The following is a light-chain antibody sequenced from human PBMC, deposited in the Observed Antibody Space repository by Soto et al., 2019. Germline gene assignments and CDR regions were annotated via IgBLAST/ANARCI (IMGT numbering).Light chain of an antibody. CDR1: QRVGSS. J-gene: IGKJ4*01. Sequence: EIVLTQSPATLSLSPGERATLSCRASQRVGSSLAWYQQKPGQPPSLLIYDSSNRATGIPARFSGSGSGTDFTLTISSLEPEDFAVYYCQQRRELFTFGGGTKVEIK. V-gene: IGKV3-11*01. CDR3: QQRRELFT. CDR2: DSS.